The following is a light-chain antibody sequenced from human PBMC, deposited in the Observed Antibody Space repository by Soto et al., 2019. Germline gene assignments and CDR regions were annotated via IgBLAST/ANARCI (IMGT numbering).Light chain of an antibody. Sequence: EIVLTQSPGTLSLSPGERATLSCRASQSVSSTYLAWYQQKPGQAPRLLIYGASSRATGIPDRFSGRGSGTDFTLTISRLEPEDVAVYYCQHDGSLVLTFGGGTKVEIK. CDR1: QSVSSTY. CDR3: QHDGSLVLT. CDR2: GAS. V-gene: IGKV3-20*01. J-gene: IGKJ4*01.